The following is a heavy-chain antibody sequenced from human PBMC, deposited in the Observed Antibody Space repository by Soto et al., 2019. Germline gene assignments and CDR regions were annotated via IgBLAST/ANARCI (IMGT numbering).Heavy chain of an antibody. D-gene: IGHD2-15*01. CDR3: ARPNCSGGSCYGLYNAFDI. Sequence: SETLSLTCTVSGGSISSSSYYWGWIRQPPGKGLEWIGSIYYSGSTYYNPSLKSRVTISVDTSKNQFSLKLSSVTAADTAVYYCARPNCSGGSCYGLYNAFDIWGQGTMVTVSS. J-gene: IGHJ3*02. CDR2: IYYSGST. V-gene: IGHV4-39*01. CDR1: GGSISSSSYY.